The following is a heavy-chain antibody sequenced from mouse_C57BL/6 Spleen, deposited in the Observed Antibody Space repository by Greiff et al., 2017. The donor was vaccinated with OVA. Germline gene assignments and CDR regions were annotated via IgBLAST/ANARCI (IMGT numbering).Heavy chain of an antibody. Sequence: ESGAELARPGASVKMSCKASGYTFTSYTMHWVKQRPGQGLEWIGYINPSSGYTKYNQKFKDKATLTADKSSSTAYMQLSSLTSEDSAVYDCARGSLYVEDFDYWGQGTTLTVSS. V-gene: IGHV1-4*01. CDR3: ARGSLYVEDFDY. D-gene: IGHD1-1*01. CDR1: GYTFTSYT. J-gene: IGHJ2*01. CDR2: INPSSGYT.